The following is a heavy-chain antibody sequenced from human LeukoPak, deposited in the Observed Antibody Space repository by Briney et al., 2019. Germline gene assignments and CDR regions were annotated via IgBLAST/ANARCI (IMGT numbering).Heavy chain of an antibody. Sequence: PGRSLRLSCAASGFTFSSNAMHWVRQAPGKGLVWVSGISGSGGSTYYADSVKGRFTISRDNSKNTLFLQMNSLSAEDTAVYYCAKDGDTSGYYSNFDYWGQGTLVTVSS. CDR3: AKDGDTSGYYSNFDY. D-gene: IGHD3-22*01. V-gene: IGHV3-23*01. CDR2: ISGSGGST. J-gene: IGHJ4*02. CDR1: GFTFSSNA.